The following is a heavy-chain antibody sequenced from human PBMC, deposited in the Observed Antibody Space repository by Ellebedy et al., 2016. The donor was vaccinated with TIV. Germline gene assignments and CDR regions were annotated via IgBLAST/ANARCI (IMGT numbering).Heavy chain of an antibody. D-gene: IGHD4-17*01. V-gene: IGHV5-10-1*01. Sequence: GESLKISCQTSGYNFSNKWISWVRQRPGKGLEWMGRIHPSDSYTDYRPSFRGHVTISVDKSSTTSFLQWTSLQASDTAMYFCARRGDSDFDSWGQGTQVVVSP. J-gene: IGHJ4*02. CDR1: GYNFSNKW. CDR3: ARRGDSDFDS. CDR2: IHPSDSYT.